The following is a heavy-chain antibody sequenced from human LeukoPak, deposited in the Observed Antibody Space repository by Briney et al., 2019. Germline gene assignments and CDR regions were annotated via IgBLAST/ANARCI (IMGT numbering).Heavy chain of an antibody. CDR2: INPNSGGT. V-gene: IGHV1-2*02. Sequence: GASVKVSCKASGYTFTGYYMHWVRQAPGQGLEWMGWINPNSGGTNYAQKFQGRVTMTRDTSISTAYMELSRLRSDDTAVYYCARGRGQWLVSADAFDIWGQGTMVTVSS. D-gene: IGHD6-19*01. J-gene: IGHJ3*02. CDR3: ARGRGQWLVSADAFDI. CDR1: GYTFTGYY.